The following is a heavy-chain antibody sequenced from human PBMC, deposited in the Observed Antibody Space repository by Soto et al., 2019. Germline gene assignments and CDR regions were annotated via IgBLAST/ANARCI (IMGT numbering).Heavy chain of an antibody. D-gene: IGHD3-22*01. CDR2: ISGSGGST. V-gene: IGHV3-23*01. CDR1: GFTFSSYA. CDR3: AGGEGTMIVVVTLDY. Sequence: EVQLLESGGGLVQPGGSLRLSCAASGFTFSSYAMSWVRQAPGKGLEWVSAISGSGGSTYYADSVKGRFTISRDNSKNTMYLEMNSLRAEDTAVYYCAGGEGTMIVVVTLDYWGQGTLVTVSS. J-gene: IGHJ4*02.